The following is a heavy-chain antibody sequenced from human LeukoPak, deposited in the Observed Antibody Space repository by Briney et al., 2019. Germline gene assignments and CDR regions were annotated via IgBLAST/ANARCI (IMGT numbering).Heavy chain of an antibody. CDR1: GFTVSSNS. CDR3: AREGGGYDRYYYYYMDV. D-gene: IGHD5-12*01. J-gene: IGHJ6*03. CDR2: IYSDNT. Sequence: PGGSLRLSCTVSGFTVSSNSMSWVRQAPGKGLEWVSFIYSDNTHYSDSVKGRFTISRDNAKNSLYLQMNSLRAEETAEYYCAREGGGYDRYYYYYMDVWGKGTTVTVSS. V-gene: IGHV3-53*01.